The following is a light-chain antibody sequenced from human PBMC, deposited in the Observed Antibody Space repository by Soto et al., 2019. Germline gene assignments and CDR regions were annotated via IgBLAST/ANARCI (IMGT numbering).Light chain of an antibody. Sequence: AIRMTQSPSSFAASTGDTVTISCRASQGISRSLAWYQQKPGKAPKLLIYAASTLQSGVPSRFSGSGSGTYFTLTINCLQSEDFATYHCQQYDSYPLTFGPGTKVDI. V-gene: IGKV1-8*01. CDR1: QGISRS. CDR3: QQYDSYPLT. J-gene: IGKJ3*01. CDR2: AAS.